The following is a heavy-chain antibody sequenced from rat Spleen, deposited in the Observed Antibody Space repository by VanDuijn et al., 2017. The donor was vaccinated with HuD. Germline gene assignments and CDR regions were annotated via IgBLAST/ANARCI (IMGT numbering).Heavy chain of an antibody. Sequence: EVQLVETGGGLVHPGESLKLSCLASGFTFSSYWMFWIRQAPGEGLEWLSSISPDGGSTYYPDSMKGRFTISRDNAENTVYLQMNSLRSEDTATYFCGKDMNYYSTYPFYVMGDWGQGASVTVSS. CDR1: GFTFSSYW. J-gene: IGHJ4*01. CDR3: GKDMNYYSTYPFYVMGD. D-gene: IGHD1-2*01. CDR2: ISPDGGST. V-gene: IGHV5-58*01.